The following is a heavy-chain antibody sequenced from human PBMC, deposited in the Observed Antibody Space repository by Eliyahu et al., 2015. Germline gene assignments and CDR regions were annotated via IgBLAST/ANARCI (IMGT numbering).Heavy chain of an antibody. CDR3: ARDLGNGATPFWDY. Sequence: QVQLVQSGAEVKKPGASVKVSCKTSGYTFTSFGVSWLRQAPGQGLEWMAWISAYTGDTNCAQKFQDRVTMTTDTSTSTAYLELRSLRSDDTAVYYCARDLGNGATPFWDYWGQGTLVTVSS. CDR1: GYTFTSFG. D-gene: IGHD3-3*01. CDR2: ISAYTGDT. J-gene: IGHJ4*02. V-gene: IGHV1-18*01.